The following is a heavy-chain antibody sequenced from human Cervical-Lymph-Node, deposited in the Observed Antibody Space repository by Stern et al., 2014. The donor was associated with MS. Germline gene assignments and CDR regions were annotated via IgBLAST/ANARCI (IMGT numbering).Heavy chain of an antibody. D-gene: IGHD1-26*01. CDR3: AKGGSGSYLD. J-gene: IGHJ4*02. CDR2: ISYDGSDK. CDR1: GFVFRRYA. Sequence: VQLEESGGGVDQPGRSLRLSCAASGFVFRRYALHWVRQAPGQGLEWVALISYDGSDKYYTDSVKGRFTVSRDNSNNTVDREMNSLRLEDTAVYYCAKGGSGSYLDWGQGSLVTVSS. V-gene: IGHV3-30-3*01.